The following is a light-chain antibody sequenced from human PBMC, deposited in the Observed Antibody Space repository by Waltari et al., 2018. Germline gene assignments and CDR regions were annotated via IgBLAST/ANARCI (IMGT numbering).Light chain of an antibody. V-gene: IGLV2-23*02. CDR1: IRDFRNHKR. Sequence: QSALTQPASVSGSPGKSITISCTGTIRDFRNHKRFSWYQQHPGKAPKLMIYAVSKRPSGVSDRFSGSKSGDMASLTISGLQPEDEAEYFCSSYAGSSKGVFGGGTKVTVL. CDR2: AVS. CDR3: SSYAGSSKGV. J-gene: IGLJ2*01.